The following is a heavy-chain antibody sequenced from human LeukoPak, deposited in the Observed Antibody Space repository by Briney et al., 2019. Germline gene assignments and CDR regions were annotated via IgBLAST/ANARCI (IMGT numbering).Heavy chain of an antibody. CDR1: GGPISSYY. CDR3: ARGKPKRWLHYSESYYFDY. D-gene: IGHD5-24*01. CDR2: IYYSGST. Sequence: SETLSLTCTVSGGPISSYYWSWIRQPPGKELAWIGYIYYSGSTNYNPSLKSRVTISVDTSKNQFSLKLSSVTAADTAVYYCARGKPKRWLHYSESYYFDYWGQGTLVTVSS. J-gene: IGHJ4*02. V-gene: IGHV4-59*01.